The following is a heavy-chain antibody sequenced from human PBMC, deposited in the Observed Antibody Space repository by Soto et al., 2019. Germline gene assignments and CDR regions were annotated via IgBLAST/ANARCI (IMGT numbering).Heavy chain of an antibody. CDR1: GFSLSTSGVG. J-gene: IGHJ6*02. D-gene: IGHD2-21*02. V-gene: IGHV2-5*02. Sequence: QITLKESGPPLVKPTQTLTLTCTFSGFSLSTSGVGVGWIRQPPGKALEWLALIYWDNDKRYSPSLQSRLTITKDTSKNQVVLTMSNMDPVDTATYYCVHSRCGGDYLQSYPSHYYYGTDVWGQGTTVTVSS. CDR2: IYWDNDK. CDR3: VHSRCGGDYLQSYPSHYYYGTDV.